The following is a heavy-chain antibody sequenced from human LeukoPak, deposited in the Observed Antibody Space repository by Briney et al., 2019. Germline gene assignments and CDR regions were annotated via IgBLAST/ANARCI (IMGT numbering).Heavy chain of an antibody. CDR1: GFTFSSYA. Sequence: GGSLRLSCAASGFTFSSYAMHWVRQAPGKGLEWVAVISYDGSNKYHADSVKGRFTISRDNSKNTLYLQMNSLRAEDTAVYYCARVNDCSSTSCYLWYHYYGMDVWGQGTTVTVSS. CDR2: ISYDGSNK. D-gene: IGHD2-2*01. V-gene: IGHV3-30-3*01. CDR3: ARVNDCSSTSCYLWYHYYGMDV. J-gene: IGHJ6*02.